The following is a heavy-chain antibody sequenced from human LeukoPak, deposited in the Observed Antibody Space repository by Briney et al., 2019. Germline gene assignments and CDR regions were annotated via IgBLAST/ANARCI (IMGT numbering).Heavy chain of an antibody. J-gene: IGHJ6*03. Sequence: SETLSLTCTVSGGSISSHYWSWIRQPPGKGLEGIGYIYYSGSSNYNPSLKSRVTISVDTSKNQFSLKLSSVTAADTAVYYCARSPITRDGYNYRVDYYYYMDVWGKGTTVTVSS. CDR1: GGSISSHY. D-gene: IGHD5-24*01. CDR2: IYYSGSS. V-gene: IGHV4-59*11. CDR3: ARSPITRDGYNYRVDYYYYMDV.